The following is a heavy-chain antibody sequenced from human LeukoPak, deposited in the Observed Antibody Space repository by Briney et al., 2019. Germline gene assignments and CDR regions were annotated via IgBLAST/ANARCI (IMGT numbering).Heavy chain of an antibody. V-gene: IGHV1-18*04. CDR3: ARDEGSYYFDY. J-gene: IGHJ4*02. CDR1: GYTFTTYG. CDR2: ISAYNGNT. Sequence: ASVTVSFKASGYTFTTYGISWVRQAPGQGLEWMGWISAYNGNTNYAQKLQGRVTMTTDTSTSTAYMELRSLRSDDTAVYYWARDEGSYYFDYWGQGTLVTVSS. D-gene: IGHD3-10*01.